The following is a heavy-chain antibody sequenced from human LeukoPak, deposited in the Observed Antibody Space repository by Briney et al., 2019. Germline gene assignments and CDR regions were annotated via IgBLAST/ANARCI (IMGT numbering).Heavy chain of an antibody. CDR1: GFTFSMPA. D-gene: IGHD6-13*01. Sequence: GRSLRLSFATSGFTFSMPAIHSVRLAPGKGLDWVAVISFDGGNKFYADSVKGRFSISRDNSKNTLYLQMNSLGLDDTAVYFCARGRACMAASGFDYWGQGTLVTVSS. CDR3: ARGRACMAASGFDY. V-gene: IGHV3-30-3*01. CDR2: ISFDGGNK. J-gene: IGHJ4*02.